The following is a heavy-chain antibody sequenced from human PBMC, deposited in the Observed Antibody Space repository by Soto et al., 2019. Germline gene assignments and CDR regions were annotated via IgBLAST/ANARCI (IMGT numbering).Heavy chain of an antibody. CDR1: GYTFTSYG. Sequence: EASVKVSCKASGYTFTSYGISWVRQAPGQGLEWMGWISAYNGNTNYAQKLQGRVTMTTDTSTSTAYMELRSLRSDDTAVYYCARVDYDSSGYYYDFGYWGQGTLVTVSS. CDR2: ISAYNGNT. V-gene: IGHV1-18*01. J-gene: IGHJ4*02. D-gene: IGHD3-22*01. CDR3: ARVDYDSSGYYYDFGY.